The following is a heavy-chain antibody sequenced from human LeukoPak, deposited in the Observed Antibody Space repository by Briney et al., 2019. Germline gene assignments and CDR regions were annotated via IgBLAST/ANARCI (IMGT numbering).Heavy chain of an antibody. V-gene: IGHV1-2*02. D-gene: IGHD3-10*01. CDR3: ARSKPYGSGSYYLDAFDI. Sequence: ASVKVSCKASGYTFTGYYMHWVRQAPGRGLEWMGWINPNSGGTNYAQKFQGRVTMTRDTSISTAYMELSRLRSDDTAVYYCARSKPYGSGSYYLDAFDIWGQGTMVTVSS. CDR1: GYTFTGYY. CDR2: INPNSGGT. J-gene: IGHJ3*02.